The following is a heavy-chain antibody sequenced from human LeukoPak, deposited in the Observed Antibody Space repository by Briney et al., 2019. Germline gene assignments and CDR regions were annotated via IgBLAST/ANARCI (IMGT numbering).Heavy chain of an antibody. D-gene: IGHD3-10*02. J-gene: IGHJ6*03. Sequence: GGSLRLSCAASGFSFSSYEMNWVRQAPGKGLEWVSYISSSGSTIYYADSVKGRFTISRDNAKNSLYPQMNSLRAEDTAVYYCAELGITMIGGVWGKGTTVTISS. CDR1: GFSFSSYE. CDR2: ISSSGSTI. CDR3: AELGITMIGGV. V-gene: IGHV3-48*03.